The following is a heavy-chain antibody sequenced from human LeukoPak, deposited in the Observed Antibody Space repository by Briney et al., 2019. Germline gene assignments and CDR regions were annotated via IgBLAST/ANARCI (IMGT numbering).Heavy chain of an antibody. CDR3: VGGPGSLLH. CDR2: TYYRSKWYK. CDR1: GDSVSSNSGA. Sequence: SQTLSLTCAISGDSVSSNSGAWNWIRQSPSRGLEWLGRTYYRSKWYKGCAVSVKSRITINPDTSKNQFSLHLNSVTPEDTAVYYCVGGPGSLLHWGQGILVTVSS. J-gene: IGHJ4*02. V-gene: IGHV6-1*01.